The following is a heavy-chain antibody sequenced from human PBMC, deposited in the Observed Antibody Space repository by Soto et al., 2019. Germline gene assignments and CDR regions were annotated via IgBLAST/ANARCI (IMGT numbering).Heavy chain of an antibody. CDR2: IFWDDDK. D-gene: IGHD6-19*01. CDR1: GFSLSTFGVG. J-gene: IGHJ3*02. CDR3: AHRGSSACNGGAVDM. Sequence: QITLKESGPTVVKPTQPLTLTCTFSGFSLSTFGVGVGWIRQPPGKALEWLSLIFWDDDKRYRPSLKRRLTMTKDTSKNQVVLTMTHVDPVDTATYYCAHRGSSACNGGAVDMWGQATRVTVSS. V-gene: IGHV2-5*02.